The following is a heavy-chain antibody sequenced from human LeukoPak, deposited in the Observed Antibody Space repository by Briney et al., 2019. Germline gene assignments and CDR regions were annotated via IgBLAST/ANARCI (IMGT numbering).Heavy chain of an antibody. CDR3: AREGYSSSSILTGFDY. CDR1: GLTYRSYA. D-gene: IGHD6-6*01. J-gene: IGHJ4*02. CDR2: ISYDGSNK. V-gene: IGHV3-30*01. Sequence: GRALRLSCAASGLTYRSYAMHWARHAPGKGLEGVAVISYDGSNKYYADSVKGRFTISRDNSKNTLYLQMNSLRAEDTAVYYCAREGYSSSSILTGFDYWGQGALVTVSS.